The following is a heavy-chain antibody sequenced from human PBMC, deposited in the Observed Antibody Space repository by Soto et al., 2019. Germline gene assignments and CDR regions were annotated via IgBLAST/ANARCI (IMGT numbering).Heavy chain of an antibody. V-gene: IGHV1-2*02. J-gene: IGHJ3*02. CDR3: ARGGGVGVAGSAAFDM. D-gene: IGHD3-3*01. CDR1: GYPVTAYY. Sequence: QLHLVQSGAVVKKPGASVTVSCSASGYPVTAYYMHWVRQAPGRGLEWMGGINPATGAAKYTPTFQGRVTTARDTSTSTVFTGLSGLTSEGTAVFYCARGGGVGVAGSAAFDMWGQGTLVTVSS. CDR2: INPATGAA.